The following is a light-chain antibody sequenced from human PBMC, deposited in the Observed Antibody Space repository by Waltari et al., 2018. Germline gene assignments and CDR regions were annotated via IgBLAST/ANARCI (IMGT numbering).Light chain of an antibody. CDR2: VAS. J-gene: IGKJ2*01. CDR3: QQSYTTAYT. CDR1: QSISTS. V-gene: IGKV1-39*01. Sequence: IQMTPSPSSLSASLGYKVTITCRARQSISTSLNWYQQIPGKAPKLLIYVASTLQSGVPSRFSGSGSGTDFSLTISSLQPEDFATYYCQQSYTTAYTFGQGTKLEIK.